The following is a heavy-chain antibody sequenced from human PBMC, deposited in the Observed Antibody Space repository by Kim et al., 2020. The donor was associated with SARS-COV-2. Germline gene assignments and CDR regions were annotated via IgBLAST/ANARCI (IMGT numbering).Heavy chain of an antibody. CDR2: ST. J-gene: IGHJ4*02. CDR3: ASVQYWSRVY. D-gene: IGHD2-15*01. Sequence: STNYNPALKSRVTISVDKSKNQFSLKLSSVTAADTAVYYCASVQYWSRVYWGQGTLVTVSS. V-gene: IGHV4-4*02.